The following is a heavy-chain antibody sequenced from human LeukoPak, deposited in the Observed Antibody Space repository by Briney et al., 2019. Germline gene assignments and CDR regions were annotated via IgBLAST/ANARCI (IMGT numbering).Heavy chain of an antibody. D-gene: IGHD2-21*01. V-gene: IGHV3-20*04. CDR2: INWNGGST. CDR1: GFTFDDYG. J-gene: IGHJ3*02. Sequence: GGSLRLSCAASGFTFDDYGMSWVRQAPGKGLEWVSGINWNGGSTGYADSVKGRFTISRDNAKNSLYLQMNSLRAEDTALYYCARASLLWWRPQGAFDIWGQGTMVTVSS. CDR3: ARASLLWWRPQGAFDI.